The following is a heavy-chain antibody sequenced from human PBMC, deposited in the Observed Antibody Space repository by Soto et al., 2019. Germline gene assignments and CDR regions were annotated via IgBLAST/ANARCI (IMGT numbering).Heavy chain of an antibody. V-gene: IGHV3-49*03. D-gene: IGHD6-6*01. Sequence: GGSLRLSCTASGFTFGDYAMSWFRQAPGKGLEWVGFIRSKAYGGTTEYAASVKGRFTISRDDSKSIAYLQMNSLKTEDTAVYYCTRVHSSSPYYFDYWGQGTLVTVSS. CDR3: TRVHSSSPYYFDY. CDR2: IRSKAYGGTT. CDR1: GFTFGDYA. J-gene: IGHJ4*02.